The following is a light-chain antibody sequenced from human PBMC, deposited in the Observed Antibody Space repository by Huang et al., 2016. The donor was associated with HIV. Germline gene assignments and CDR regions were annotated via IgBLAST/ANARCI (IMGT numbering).Light chain of an antibody. CDR3: QQYHSLPWT. CDR2: ATS. J-gene: IGKJ1*01. CDR1: QGIGNS. Sequence: DIQMTQSPSSLSASVGDRVTITCRASQGIGNSLACYQQKPEKAPRLLLYATSTLESGVPSRVSGSGSGTHYTLTINTLQPEDIASYYCQQYHSLPWTFGQGTKVEIK. V-gene: IGKV1-NL1*01.